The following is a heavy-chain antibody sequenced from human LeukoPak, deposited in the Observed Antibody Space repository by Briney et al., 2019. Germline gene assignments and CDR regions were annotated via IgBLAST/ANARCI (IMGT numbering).Heavy chain of an antibody. D-gene: IGHD3-10*01. Sequence: PGGSLRLSCAASGFTFSSYGMSWVRQAPGKGLEWVSAISGSGGSTYYGDSVKGRFTISRDNSKNTLYLQMNGLRAEDTAVYYCARVPYNPFVSGSYPPDYYMDVWGKGTTVTISS. J-gene: IGHJ6*03. CDR1: GFTFSSYG. V-gene: IGHV3-23*01. CDR2: ISGSGGST. CDR3: ARVPYNPFVSGSYPPDYYMDV.